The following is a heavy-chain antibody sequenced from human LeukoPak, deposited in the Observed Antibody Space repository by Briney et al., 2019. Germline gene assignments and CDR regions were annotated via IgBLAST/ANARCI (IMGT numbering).Heavy chain of an antibody. CDR2: IYYSGTT. V-gene: IGHV4-39*07. J-gene: IGHJ4*02. Sequence: PSETLSLTCTVSGGSISSSNYYWGWIRQPPGKGLEWIGSIYYSGTTYYNPSLKSRVTISVDTSKNQFSLKLSSVTAADTAVYYCARDRDSSGLIDYWGQGTLVTVSS. CDR3: ARDRDSSGLIDY. D-gene: IGHD6-19*01. CDR1: GGSISSSNYY.